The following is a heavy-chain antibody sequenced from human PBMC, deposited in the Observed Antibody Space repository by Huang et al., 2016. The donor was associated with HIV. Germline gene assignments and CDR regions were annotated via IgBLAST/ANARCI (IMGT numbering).Heavy chain of an antibody. CDR1: GFAFSDYW. J-gene: IGHJ4*02. CDR2: INQDGSEK. V-gene: IGHV3-7*01. Sequence: EVQLVESGGGLVQRGGSLRLSCAASGFAFSDYWMSWVRQAPGKGREWVANINQDGSEKYYVDSVKGRFTISRDNAKKSLYLQMNSLRVEDTAVYYCARRMDLDFWGQGILVTVSS. D-gene: IGHD2-15*01. CDR3: ARRMDLDF.